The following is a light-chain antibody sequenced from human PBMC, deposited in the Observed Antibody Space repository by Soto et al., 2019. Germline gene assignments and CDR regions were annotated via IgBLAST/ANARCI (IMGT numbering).Light chain of an antibody. CDR2: EVS. CDR1: SSDVGAYNY. J-gene: IGLJ3*02. V-gene: IGLV2-14*01. CDR3: GSYTTSATHV. Sequence: QSALTQPASVSGSPGQSITISCTGTSSDVGAYNYVSWYQQHPGKAPKLMLYEVSNRPSGVSNRFSGSKSGNTASLTISGLQAEDEADYYCGSYTTSATHVFGGGTKVTVL.